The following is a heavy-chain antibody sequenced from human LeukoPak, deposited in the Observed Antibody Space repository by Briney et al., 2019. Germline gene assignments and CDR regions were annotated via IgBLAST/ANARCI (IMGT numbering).Heavy chain of an antibody. CDR2: ISGSGGST. D-gene: IGHD3-22*01. V-gene: IGHV3-23*01. CDR1: GFTFSSYA. CDR3: AKAPRRITMIVVVITNDAFDI. J-gene: IGHJ3*02. Sequence: PGGSLRLSCAASGFTFSSYAMSWVRQAPGKGLEWVSAISGSGGSTYYADSVKGRFTISRDNSKNTLYLQMNSLRAEDTAVYYCAKAPRRITMIVVVITNDAFDIWGQGTMVTVSS.